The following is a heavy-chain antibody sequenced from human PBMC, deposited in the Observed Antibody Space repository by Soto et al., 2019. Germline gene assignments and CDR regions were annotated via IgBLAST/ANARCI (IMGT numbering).Heavy chain of an antibody. J-gene: IGHJ4*02. CDR2: IIPIFGTA. V-gene: IGHV1-69*13. CDR1: EGTFSSYA. D-gene: IGHD3-10*01. Sequence: SVNVSGKPSEGTFSSYAISGVRQAPGQGLEWMGGIIPIFGTANYAQKFQGRVTITADESTSTAYMELSSLRSEDTAVYYCARDFSKYGSGRPYYFDYWGQGTLVTVSS. CDR3: ARDFSKYGSGRPYYFDY.